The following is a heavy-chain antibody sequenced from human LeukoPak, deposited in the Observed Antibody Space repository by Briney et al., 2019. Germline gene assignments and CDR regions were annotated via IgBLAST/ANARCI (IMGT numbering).Heavy chain of an antibody. CDR2: IWYDGSNK. V-gene: IGHV3-33*01. Sequence: GGSLRLSCAASGFTFSSYGMHWVRQAPGKGLEWVAVIWYDGSNKYYADSVKGRFTISRDNSKNTLYLQMNSLRAEDTAVYYCAREYYDSSGYYSYDAFDIWGQGTMVTVSS. CDR1: GFTFSSYG. D-gene: IGHD3-22*01. CDR3: AREYYDSSGYYSYDAFDI. J-gene: IGHJ3*02.